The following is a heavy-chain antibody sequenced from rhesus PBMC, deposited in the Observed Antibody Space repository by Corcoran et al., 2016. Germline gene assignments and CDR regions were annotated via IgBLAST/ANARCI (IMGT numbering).Heavy chain of an antibody. D-gene: IGHD6-31*01. CDR1: GGSINSNY. CDR2: IYDSSWST. V-gene: IGHV4-160*01. Sequence: QVQLQESGPGLVKPSETLSLTCAVSGGSINSNYWSWIRQSPGKGLAWIGHIYDSSWSTYYNPSLKSRVTMSTDTSKHQFSLKLDSVTAADTALYYCAREGVGAAAGPFDYWGQGVLVTVSS. CDR3: AREGVGAAAGPFDY. J-gene: IGHJ4*01.